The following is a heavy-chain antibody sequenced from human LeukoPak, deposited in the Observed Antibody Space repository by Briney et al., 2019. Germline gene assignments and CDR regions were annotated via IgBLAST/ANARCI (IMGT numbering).Heavy chain of an antibody. Sequence: GGSLRLSCAASGFTFSNYWMHWVRHTPGEGLVCVSLIKGDGSSTTYADSVKGRFTISRDNAKNTVYLQMNSLRAEDTAVYYCARGNYHAMDVWGQGTTVTVSS. J-gene: IGHJ6*02. CDR1: GFTFSNYW. CDR3: ARGNYHAMDV. V-gene: IGHV3-74*01. CDR2: IKGDGSST.